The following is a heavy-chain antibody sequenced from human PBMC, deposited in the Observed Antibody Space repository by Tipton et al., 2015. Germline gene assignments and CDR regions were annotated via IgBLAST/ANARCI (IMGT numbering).Heavy chain of an antibody. V-gene: IGHV3-15*07. J-gene: IGHJ4*02. CDR2: IKSKNDGGTI. CDR3: ARVELTGTTQPVDY. Sequence: SLRLSCAGSGFTLSNAWMHWVRQAPGKGLEWVGRIKSKNDGGTIDYAAYVKGRFTIWRDDAKNTLHLQMNSLKAEDTAVYYCARVELTGTTQPVDYWGQGTLVTVSS. CDR1: GFTLSNAW. D-gene: IGHD1-20*01.